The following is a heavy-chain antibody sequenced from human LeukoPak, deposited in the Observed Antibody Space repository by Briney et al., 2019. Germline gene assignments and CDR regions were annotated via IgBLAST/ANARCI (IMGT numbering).Heavy chain of an antibody. D-gene: IGHD5-24*01. V-gene: IGHV3-23*01. CDR1: GFTFISSG. CDR2: IIGSGGST. J-gene: IGHJ6*03. CDR3: AKTGRRDGYRGPIFYYYMDV. Sequence: QPGGSLRLSFAASGFTFISSGMSWVRQPPGKGLEWVSAIIGSGGSTYYADSVKGRFTISRDNSKNTLYLQMNSLRAEDTAVYYCAKTGRRDGYRGPIFYYYMDVWGKGTTVTISS.